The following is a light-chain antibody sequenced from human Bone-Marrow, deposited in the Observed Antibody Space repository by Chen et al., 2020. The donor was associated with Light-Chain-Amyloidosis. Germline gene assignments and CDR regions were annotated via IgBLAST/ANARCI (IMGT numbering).Light chain of an antibody. J-gene: IGLJ3*02. V-gene: IGLV1-47*01. Sequence: QSVLTQPPSASGTPGQRVIISCSGSSSTIGNKYVYWYQQLPGTAPKLLIYNNSQRPSGVPDRISGSKSGTSASLAISGLRSEDESDYYCAAWDDSLSIWVFGGGTKVTVL. CDR1: SSTIGNKY. CDR3: AAWDDSLSIWV. CDR2: NNS.